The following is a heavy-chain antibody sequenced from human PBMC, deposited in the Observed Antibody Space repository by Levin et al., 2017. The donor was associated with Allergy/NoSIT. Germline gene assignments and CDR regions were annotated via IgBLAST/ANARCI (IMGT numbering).Heavy chain of an antibody. D-gene: IGHD6-13*01. V-gene: IGHV3-33*01. J-gene: IGHJ4*02. CDR2: IWYDGSNK. CDR1: GFTFSSYG. CDR3: ARAIAAAHFDY. Sequence: GGSLRLSCAASGFTFSSYGMHWVRQAPGKGLEWVAVIWYDGSNKYYADSVKGRFTISRDNSKNTLYLQMNSLRAEDTAVYYCARAIAAAHFDYWGQGTLVTVSS.